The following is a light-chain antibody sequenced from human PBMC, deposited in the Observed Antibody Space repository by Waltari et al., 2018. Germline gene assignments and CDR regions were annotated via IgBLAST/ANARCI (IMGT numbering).Light chain of an antibody. J-gene: IGLJ3*02. Sequence: QSVLTQPPSAPPTPGQRVTISCSRSSPNIGSYTVPWYQQFSGTAPRLVIYRTDQRPSGVPDRFSGSKSDTSASLAISGVQSDDEADYFCGAWDDSLNAPVFGGGTKLTVL. CDR1: SPNIGSYT. V-gene: IGLV1-44*01. CDR3: GAWDDSLNAPV. CDR2: RTD.